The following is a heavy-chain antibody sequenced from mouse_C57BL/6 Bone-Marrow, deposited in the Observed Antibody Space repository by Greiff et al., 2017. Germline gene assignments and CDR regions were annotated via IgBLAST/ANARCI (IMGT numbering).Heavy chain of an antibody. J-gene: IGHJ4*01. CDR1: GFTFSDYY. V-gene: IGHV5-16*01. CDR3: ARGGYDGYAMDY. D-gene: IGHD2-2*01. Sequence: EVQVVESEGGLVQPGSSMKLSCTASGFTFSDYYMAWVRQVPEKGLEWVANINYDGSSTYYLDSLKSRFIISRDNAKNILYLQMSSLKSEDTATYYCARGGYDGYAMDYWGQGTSVTVSS. CDR2: INYDGSST.